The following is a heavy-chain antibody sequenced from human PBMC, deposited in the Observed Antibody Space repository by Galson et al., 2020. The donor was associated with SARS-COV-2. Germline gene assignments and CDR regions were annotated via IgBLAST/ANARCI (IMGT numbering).Heavy chain of an antibody. CDR1: GYSIGSGYY. CDR2: IYHSGIT. CDR3: ASDLKRLDAFDI. V-gene: IGHV4-38-2*02. J-gene: IGHJ3*02. Sequence: ASETLSLTCTVSGYSIGSGYYWGWIRQSPGKGLQWIGSIYHSGITQYNKSLKSRVTISLDTSKNQFSLKLTSVTASDTAMFFCASDLKRLDAFDIWGQGTVVTVSS.